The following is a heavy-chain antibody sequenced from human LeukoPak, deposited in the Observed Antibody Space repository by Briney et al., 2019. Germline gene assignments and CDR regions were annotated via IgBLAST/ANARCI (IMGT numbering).Heavy chain of an antibody. CDR2: INQYGSGK. Sequence: PGGSLRLSCAASVFILSHYCMIGVRQAPGKGLEWVANINQYGSGKYYVDSVKGRFTISRDNAKNSLYLQMKGLRGEDTAVYYCGAVSFNFGDDDAFDVWVQGTLVTVSS. V-gene: IGHV3-7*02. J-gene: IGHJ3*01. CDR1: VFILSHYC. D-gene: IGHD2-21*01. CDR3: GAVSFNFGDDDAFDV.